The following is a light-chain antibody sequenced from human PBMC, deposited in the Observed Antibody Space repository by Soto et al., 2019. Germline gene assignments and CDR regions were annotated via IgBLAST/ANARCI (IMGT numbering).Light chain of an antibody. CDR3: QQYSGSPLT. J-gene: IGKJ1*01. CDR2: GAS. CDR1: QNVFNNY. V-gene: IGKV3-20*01. Sequence: IVLTQSPGTRSLSPGGGATLSGGASQNVFNNYLAWYQRKPGQAPRLLIYGASSRATGIPDRFSGSGSGTDFTLTISRLEPEDFAVYDCQQYSGSPLTFGQGTKVDI.